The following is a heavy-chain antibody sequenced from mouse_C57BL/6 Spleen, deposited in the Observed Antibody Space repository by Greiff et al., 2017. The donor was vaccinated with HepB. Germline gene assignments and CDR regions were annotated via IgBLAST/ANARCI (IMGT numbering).Heavy chain of an antibody. CDR3: ARSRQLGREYYFDY. CDR1: GYAFSSSW. D-gene: IGHD4-1*02. Sequence: VQLVESGPELVKPGASVKISCKASGYAFSSSWMNWVKQRPGKGLEWIGRIYPGDGDTNYKGKFKGKATLTAYKSSTTAYMQLSSLTSEDSAVYFCARSRQLGREYYFDYWGQGTTLTVSS. V-gene: IGHV1-82*01. CDR2: IYPGDGDT. J-gene: IGHJ2*01.